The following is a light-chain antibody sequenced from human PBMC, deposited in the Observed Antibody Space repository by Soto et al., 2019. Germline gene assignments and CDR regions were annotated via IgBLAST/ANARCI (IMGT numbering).Light chain of an antibody. CDR1: QSLLHGDGYNY. J-gene: IGKJ1*01. CDR2: LGS. Sequence: DIVMTQSPLSLPVTPGEPASISCRSSQSLLHGDGYNYLDWYLQKPGQSPQLLIFLGSNRASGVPDRFSGSGSGTDFTSTLSRVEAEDFGVYYCMQALQTPWTFGQGTQVEIK. V-gene: IGKV2-28*01. CDR3: MQALQTPWT.